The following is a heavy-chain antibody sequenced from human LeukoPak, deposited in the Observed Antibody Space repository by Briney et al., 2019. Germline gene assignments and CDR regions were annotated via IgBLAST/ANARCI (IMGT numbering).Heavy chain of an antibody. J-gene: IGHJ6*03. CDR3: ARARAYYDILTGYQNYYYYMDV. CDR1: GGSFSGYY. D-gene: IGHD3-9*01. V-gene: IGHV4-34*01. CDR2: INHSGST. Sequence: SETLSLTCAVYGGSFSGYYWSWIRQPPGKGLEWIGEINHSGSTNYNPSLKSRVTISVDTSKNQFSLKLSSVTAADTAVYYCARARAYYDILTGYQNYYYYMDVWGKGTTVTISS.